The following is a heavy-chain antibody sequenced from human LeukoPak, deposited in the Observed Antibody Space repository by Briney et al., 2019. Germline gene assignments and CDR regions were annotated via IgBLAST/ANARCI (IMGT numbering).Heavy chain of an antibody. D-gene: IGHD3-3*01. CDR1: GYTFTSYY. CDR3: ARDKGSVLRFLEWLPRYFFDY. Sequence: ASVKVSCKASGYTFTSYYMHWVRQAPGQGLEWMGIINASGGSTSYAQKFQDRVTMTRDTSTSTVYMELSSLRSEDTAVYYCARDKGSVLRFLEWLPRYFFDYWGQGTLVTVSS. CDR2: INASGGST. J-gene: IGHJ4*02. V-gene: IGHV1-46*01.